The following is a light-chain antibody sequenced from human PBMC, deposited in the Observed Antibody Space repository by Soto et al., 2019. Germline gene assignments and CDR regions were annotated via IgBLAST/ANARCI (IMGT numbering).Light chain of an antibody. CDR3: QQYNNWRT. J-gene: IGKJ1*01. V-gene: IGKV3-15*01. CDR2: GAS. CDR1: QNFYSTN. Sequence: EIVLTQSPATLSLSPGERATLSCRASQNFYSTNLAWYQQKPGQAPRLLIYGASTRATGIPARFSGSGSGTEFTLTISSLQSEDFAVYYCQQYNNWRTFGQGTKVDIK.